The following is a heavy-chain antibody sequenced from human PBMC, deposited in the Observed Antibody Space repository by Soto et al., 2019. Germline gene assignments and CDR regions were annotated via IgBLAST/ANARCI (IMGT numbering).Heavy chain of an antibody. V-gene: IGHV4-34*01. Sequence: QVQLHQWGAGLLKPSETLSLTCAVYGESFSGYYWSWIRQPPGKGLVWIGEINHSGSTNYNPSLKSRVTMSVDTSKNQFSLKLSSVTAADTAMYYCAGNIVATISSFDYWGQGTLVTVSS. J-gene: IGHJ4*02. CDR3: AGNIVATISSFDY. CDR1: GESFSGYY. CDR2: INHSGST. D-gene: IGHD5-12*01.